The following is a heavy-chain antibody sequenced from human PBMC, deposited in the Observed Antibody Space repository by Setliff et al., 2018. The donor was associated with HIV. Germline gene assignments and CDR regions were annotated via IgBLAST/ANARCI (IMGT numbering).Heavy chain of an antibody. CDR3: AKGGGLSFRYHDWFVKI. CDR1: GYSFTTNW. J-gene: IGHJ3*02. Sequence: GESLKISCKASGYSFTTNWIGWVRQMPGKGLEWMGIIYPGDSDTRYSPSFQGQVTISADKSINTAYLQWSGLRASDTAMYYCAKGGGLSFRYHDWFVKIWGQGTLVTVSS. D-gene: IGHD3-9*01. CDR2: IYPGDSDT. V-gene: IGHV5-51*01.